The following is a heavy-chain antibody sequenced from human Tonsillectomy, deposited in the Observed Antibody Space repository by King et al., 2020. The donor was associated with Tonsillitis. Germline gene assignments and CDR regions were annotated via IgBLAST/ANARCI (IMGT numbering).Heavy chain of an antibody. CDR3: AIAGYSSGWYAGFDY. Sequence: QLQESGPGLVKPSETLSLTCTVSGGSISSYYWSWIRQPPGKGLEWIGYIYYSGSTNYNPSLKSRVTKSVDTSKNQFSLKLSSVTAADTAVYYCAIAGYSSGWYAGFDYWGQGTLVTVSS. D-gene: IGHD6-19*01. J-gene: IGHJ4*02. CDR1: GGSISSYY. V-gene: IGHV4-59*08. CDR2: IYYSGST.